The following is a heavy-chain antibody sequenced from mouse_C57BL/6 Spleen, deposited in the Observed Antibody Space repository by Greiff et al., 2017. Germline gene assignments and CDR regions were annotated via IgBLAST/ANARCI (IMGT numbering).Heavy chain of an antibody. CDR1: GFSFNTYA. V-gene: IGHV10-1*01. CDR3: VRLYYDSVDY. Sequence: EVQLVESGGGLVQPKGSLKLSCAASGFSFNTYAMNWVRQAPGKGLEWVARIRSKSNNYATYYADSVKDRFTISRDDSESMLYLQMNNLKTEDTAMYYGVRLYYDSVDYWGQGTSVTVSS. J-gene: IGHJ4*01. D-gene: IGHD2-4*01. CDR2: IRSKSNNYAT.